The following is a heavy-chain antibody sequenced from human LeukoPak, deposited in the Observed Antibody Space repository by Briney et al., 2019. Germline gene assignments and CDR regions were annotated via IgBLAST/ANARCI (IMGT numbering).Heavy chain of an antibody. CDR1: EVTFVGTT. V-gene: IGHV3-9*01. J-gene: IGHJ4*02. D-gene: IGHD6-19*01. Sequence: PGGALRLSCAPPEVTFVGTTRRGGREAPGGGQWWGSGICWNSGSIGYGDSVKGRFTISRDNAKNYMYLQMNSLRAEDTALYYCAKAGYSSGWPIDYWGQGTLVTVSS. CDR3: AKAGYSSGWPIDY. CDR2: ICWNSGSI.